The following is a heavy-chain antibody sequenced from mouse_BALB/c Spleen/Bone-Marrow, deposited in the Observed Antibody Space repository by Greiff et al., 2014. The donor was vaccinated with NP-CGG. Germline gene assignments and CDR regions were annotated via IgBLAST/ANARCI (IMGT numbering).Heavy chain of an antibody. CDR2: ITPSNGGS. CDR1: GYTFTNYY. V-gene: IGHV1S81*02. CDR3: SREGAY. Sequence: VQLQQSGAELVKPGASVKLSCKASGYTFTNYYMYWVKQRPGQGLEWIGEITPSNGGSNFIEKFKNKATLTVDKSSSTAYMQPSSLTSEDSAVYYCSREGAYWGQGTLVTVSA. J-gene: IGHJ3*01.